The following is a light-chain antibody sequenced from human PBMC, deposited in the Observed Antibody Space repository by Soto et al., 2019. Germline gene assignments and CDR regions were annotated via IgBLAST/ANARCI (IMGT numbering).Light chain of an antibody. J-gene: IGKJ1*01. CDR2: AAS. V-gene: IGKV1-39*01. CDR3: QQSFSTPRT. CDR1: QRISSH. Sequence: DIPMTQSPSSLSASVGDRVTITCRASQRISSHLNWYQQKPGKAPKLLIYAASTLQSGVPSWFSGSGSGTDFTLTISSLQPEDFATYYCQQSFSTPRTFGQGTKVEI.